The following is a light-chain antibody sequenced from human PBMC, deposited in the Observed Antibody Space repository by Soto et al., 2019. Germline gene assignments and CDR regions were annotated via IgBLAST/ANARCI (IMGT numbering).Light chain of an antibody. CDR1: QSVSSN. V-gene: IGKV3D-15*01. CDR3: QQYNNWPGT. Sequence: EIVMTQSPATLSASPGERPTLSCRASQSVSSNLAWYQQKPGQAPRLLIYGASIRATGIPARFSGSGSGTECTLTISSLQSEDFAVYYCQQYNNWPGTFGQGTKVEIK. J-gene: IGKJ1*01. CDR2: GAS.